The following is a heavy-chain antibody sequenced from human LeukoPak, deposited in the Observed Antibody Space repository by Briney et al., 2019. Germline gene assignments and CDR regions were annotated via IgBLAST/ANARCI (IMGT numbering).Heavy chain of an antibody. CDR2: INHSGST. Sequence: PSETLSLTCAVYGGSFSGYYWSWIRKPPGKGLEWIGEINHSGSTNYNPSLKSRVTISVDTSKNQFSLKLSSVTAADTAVYYCARRKNTAIAMVRGVRGGLNWFDPWGQGTLVTVSS. CDR3: ARRKNTAIAMVRGVRGGLNWFDP. V-gene: IGHV4-34*01. CDR1: GGSFSGYY. J-gene: IGHJ5*02. D-gene: IGHD3-10*01.